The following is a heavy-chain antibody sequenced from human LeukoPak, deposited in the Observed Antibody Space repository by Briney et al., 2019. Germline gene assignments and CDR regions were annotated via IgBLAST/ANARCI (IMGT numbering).Heavy chain of an antibody. J-gene: IGHJ3*02. CDR2: ISGSGGST. D-gene: IGHD4-17*01. CDR3: ARVAPRAAVTTYAFDI. Sequence: GGSLRLSCAASGFTFSSYAMSWVRQAPGKGLEWVSAISGSGGSTYYADSVKGRFTISRDNAKNSLYLQMNSLRAEDTAVYYCARVAPRAAVTTYAFDIWGQGTMVTVSS. V-gene: IGHV3-23*01. CDR1: GFTFSSYA.